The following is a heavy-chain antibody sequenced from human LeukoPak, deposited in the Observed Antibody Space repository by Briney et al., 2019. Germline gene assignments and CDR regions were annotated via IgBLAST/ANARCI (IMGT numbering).Heavy chain of an antibody. Sequence: SETLSLTCTVSGYSISSGYYWGWIRQPPGKGLEWIGSIYYSGSTYYNPSLKSRITISVDTSKNQFSLKLSSVTAADTAVYYCARDRPSSGWLTAFDIWGQGTMVTVSS. J-gene: IGHJ3*02. CDR1: GYSISSGYY. V-gene: IGHV4-38-2*02. CDR3: ARDRPSSGWLTAFDI. CDR2: IYYSGST. D-gene: IGHD6-19*01.